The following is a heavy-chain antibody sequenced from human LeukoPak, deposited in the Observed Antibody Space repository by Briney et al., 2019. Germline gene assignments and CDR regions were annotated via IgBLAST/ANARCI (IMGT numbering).Heavy chain of an antibody. CDR3: ARDGPYSGSYFADFDY. Sequence: GGSLRLSCVASGFTFSSDSMSWVRQAPGKGLEWVSYISISSSTIYYADSVKGRFSVSRDNVKKSLYLQLNSLRDEDTAVYYCARDGPYSGSYFADFDYWGQGTLVTVSS. J-gene: IGHJ4*02. CDR2: ISISSSTI. D-gene: IGHD1-26*01. V-gene: IGHV3-48*02. CDR1: GFTFSSDS.